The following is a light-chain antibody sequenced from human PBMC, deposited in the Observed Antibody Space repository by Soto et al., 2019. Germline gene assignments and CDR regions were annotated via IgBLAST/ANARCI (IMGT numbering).Light chain of an antibody. Sequence: QTVVTQEPSFSVSPGRTVTLNCGLSSGSVSTSYYPSWYQQTPGQAPRTLIYSTNTRSSWVPDRFSGSILGNKAALTITGAQADDESDYYCVLYMGSGIWVFGGGTKVTAL. CDR1: SGSVSTSYY. J-gene: IGLJ3*02. CDR3: VLYMGSGIWV. CDR2: STN. V-gene: IGLV8-61*01.